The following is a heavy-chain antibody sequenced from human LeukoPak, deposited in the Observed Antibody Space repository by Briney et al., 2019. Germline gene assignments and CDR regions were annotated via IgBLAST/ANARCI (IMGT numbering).Heavy chain of an antibody. J-gene: IGHJ5*02. CDR2: ISSSSSYI. V-gene: IGHV3-21*01. D-gene: IGHD2-2*01. CDR3: ARDRVVNWFDP. Sequence: PGGSLRLSCAACGFTFSSYSMNWVRQAPGKGLEWVSSISSSSSYIYYADSVKGRFTISRDNAKNSLYLQMNSLRAEDTAVYYCARDRVVNWFDPWGQGTLVTVSS. CDR1: GFTFSSYS.